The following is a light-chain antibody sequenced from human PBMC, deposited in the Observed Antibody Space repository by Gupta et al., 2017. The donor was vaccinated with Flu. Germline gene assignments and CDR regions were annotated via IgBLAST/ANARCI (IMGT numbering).Light chain of an antibody. CDR3: ASWDDSLSAVV. CDR1: SSNIGSNY. Sequence: QSVLTQPPSASGSPGQRVTISCSGRSSNIGSNYVYWYQQLPGTAPKLLISRNNQRPSGVPDRFSGSKSDTSASLAISGLRSEDEADYYCASWDDSLSAVVFGGGTKATAL. V-gene: IGLV1-47*01. CDR2: RNN. J-gene: IGLJ2*01.